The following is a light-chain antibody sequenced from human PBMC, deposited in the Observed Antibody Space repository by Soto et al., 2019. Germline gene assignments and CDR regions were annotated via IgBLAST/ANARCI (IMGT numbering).Light chain of an antibody. Sequence: DIQMTQSPSSLSASVGDRVTITCQASQDIKNYLNWYQQKPGKAPNLLIYDASNLKTGVPSRFSGSGTGTHFTFTISSLQPEDVATYYCQHYDHLPPLSFGGGTKVEI. CDR1: QDIKNY. CDR2: DAS. V-gene: IGKV1-33*01. J-gene: IGKJ4*01. CDR3: QHYDHLPPLS.